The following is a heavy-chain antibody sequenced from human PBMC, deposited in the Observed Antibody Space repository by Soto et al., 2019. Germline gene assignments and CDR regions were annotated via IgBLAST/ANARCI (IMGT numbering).Heavy chain of an antibody. CDR2: IIPIFGTA. J-gene: IGHJ3*02. V-gene: IGHV1-69*13. Sequence: SVKVSCKASGGTFSSYAISWVRQAPGQGLEWMGGIIPIFGTANYAQKFQGRVTITADESTSTAYMELSSLRSEDTAVYYCARALVGQYDYVWGSYRSDAFDIWGQGTMVTVSS. D-gene: IGHD3-16*02. CDR3: ARALVGQYDYVWGSYRSDAFDI. CDR1: GGTFSSYA.